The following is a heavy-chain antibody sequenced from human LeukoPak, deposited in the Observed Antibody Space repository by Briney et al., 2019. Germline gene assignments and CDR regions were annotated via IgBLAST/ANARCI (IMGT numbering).Heavy chain of an antibody. CDR1: GFTFSSYI. CDR2: INTGSFYI. D-gene: IGHD3-16*01. V-gene: IGHV3-21*01. CDR3: GRDLGGRGCA. Sequence: GGSLRLSCAASGFTFSSYIMNWVRQAPGKGLEWVSSINTGSFYIYSADSVKGRFTISRDNAQNSLYLQMNSLRAEDTAVYYCGRDLGGRGCAWGQGSLVTVSP. J-gene: IGHJ5*02.